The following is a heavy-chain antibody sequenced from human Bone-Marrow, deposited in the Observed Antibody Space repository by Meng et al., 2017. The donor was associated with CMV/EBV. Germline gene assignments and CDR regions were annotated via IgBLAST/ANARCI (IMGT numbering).Heavy chain of an antibody. Sequence: GGSLRLSCAASGFTFSSYEMNWVRQAPGKGLEWVSYISTSGSTIYYADSVKGRFTISRDNPKNSLSLQMNSLRAEDTAVYYCARSRGGSAAIPGDYWGQGTLVTVSS. CDR1: GFTFSSYE. CDR2: ISTSGSTI. D-gene: IGHD2-2*02. J-gene: IGHJ4*02. CDR3: ARSRGGSAAIPGDY. V-gene: IGHV3-48*03.